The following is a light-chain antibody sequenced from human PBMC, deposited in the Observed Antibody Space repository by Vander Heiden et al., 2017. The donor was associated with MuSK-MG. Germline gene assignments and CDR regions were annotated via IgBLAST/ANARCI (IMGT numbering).Light chain of an antibody. CDR2: DAS. CDR3: QQDGSSRT. CDR1: QSVSSSY. V-gene: IGKV3D-20*01. Sequence: DIVLTHFPATLSLSPGERATLSCRASQSVSSSYLAWYQQKPGLAPRLLIYDASSRANGIPDRFSRSGSGTDFTLTISRLQPEDFAVYYWQQDGSSRTFGQGTKVEIK. J-gene: IGKJ1*01.